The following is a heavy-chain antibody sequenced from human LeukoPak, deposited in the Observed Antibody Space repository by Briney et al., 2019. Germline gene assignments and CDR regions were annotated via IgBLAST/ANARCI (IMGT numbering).Heavy chain of an antibody. J-gene: IGHJ2*01. CDR1: GFTFSSSW. V-gene: IGHV3-74*01. Sequence: GGSLRLSCAASGFTFSSSWMHWVRHGPGKGLVWVARMNGDGRTINYADSVKGRFTISRDNAKNTLYLQMNSLRAEDAAVYYCARAGNYYFDLWGRGTLVTVSS. D-gene: IGHD1-7*01. CDR3: ARAGNYYFDL. CDR2: MNGDGRTI.